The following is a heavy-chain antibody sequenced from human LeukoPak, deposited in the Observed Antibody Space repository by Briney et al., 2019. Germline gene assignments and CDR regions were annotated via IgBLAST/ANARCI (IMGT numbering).Heavy chain of an antibody. J-gene: IGHJ4*02. V-gene: IGHV3-21*01. CDR2: ISSGGSYI. CDR3: ARGPALYCTSSSCLDGVD. Sequence: LSLTCTVSGGSISSGGYYWSWVRQAPGKGLEWVSSISSGGSYISYADSVKGRFTVSRDNAKDSFLQMRSLRDEDTAVYYCARGPALYCTSSSCLDGVDWGQGTLVSVSS. CDR1: GGSISSGGYY. D-gene: IGHD2-2*01.